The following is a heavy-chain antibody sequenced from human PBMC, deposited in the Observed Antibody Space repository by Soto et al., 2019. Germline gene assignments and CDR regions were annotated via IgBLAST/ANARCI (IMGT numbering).Heavy chain of an antibody. J-gene: IGHJ3*02. CDR2: ISSSSSYI. V-gene: IGHV3-21*01. Sequence: EVQLVESGGGLVKPGGSLRLSCAASGFTFSSYSMNWVRQAPGKGLEWVSSISSSSSYIYYADSVKGRFTISRDNDKNSLYLQMNSLRAEDTAVYYCARGAPSDAFDIWGQGTMVTVSS. CDR1: GFTFSSYS. CDR3: ARGAPSDAFDI.